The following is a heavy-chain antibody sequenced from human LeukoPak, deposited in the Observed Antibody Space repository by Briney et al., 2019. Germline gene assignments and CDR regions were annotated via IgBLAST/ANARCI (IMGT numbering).Heavy chain of an antibody. Sequence: SETLSLTCTISGGSISSYYWSWIRQPPGKGLEWIGYIYYTGSTNHNPALTRRVTISVDTSKNQFSLKLSSVTAADTAVYYCARVVYSGYDFRGAMDVWGKGTTVTVSS. D-gene: IGHD5-12*01. J-gene: IGHJ6*03. V-gene: IGHV4-59*01. CDR2: IYYTGST. CDR1: GGSISSYY. CDR3: ARVVYSGYDFRGAMDV.